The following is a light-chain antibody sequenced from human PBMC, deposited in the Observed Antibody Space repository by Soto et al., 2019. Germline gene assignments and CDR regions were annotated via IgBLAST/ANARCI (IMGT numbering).Light chain of an antibody. CDR2: DAS. CDR1: QSVSSY. CDR3: EQRRNSIT. J-gene: IGKJ5*01. Sequence: EIVLTQSPATLSLSPGERATLSCRASQSVSSYLAWYQQKPGQAPRLLIYDASNRATGIPARFSGSGSGTDFTLTISSLEPEDFAVYYCEQRRNSITFGQGTLLEIK. V-gene: IGKV3-11*01.